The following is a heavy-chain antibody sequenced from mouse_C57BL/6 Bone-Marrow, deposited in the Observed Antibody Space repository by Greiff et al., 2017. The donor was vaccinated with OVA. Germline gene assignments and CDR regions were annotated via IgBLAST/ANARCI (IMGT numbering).Heavy chain of an antibody. CDR3: ASPLYYYGSEGFAY. Sequence: EVMLVESGGGLVKPGGSLKLSCAASGFTFSDYGMHWVRQAPEKGLEWVAYISSGSSTIYYADTVKGRFTISRDNAKNTLFLQMTSLRSEDTAMYYCASPLYYYGSEGFAYWGQGTLVTVSA. D-gene: IGHD1-1*01. CDR1: GFTFSDYG. V-gene: IGHV5-17*01. CDR2: ISSGSSTI. J-gene: IGHJ3*01.